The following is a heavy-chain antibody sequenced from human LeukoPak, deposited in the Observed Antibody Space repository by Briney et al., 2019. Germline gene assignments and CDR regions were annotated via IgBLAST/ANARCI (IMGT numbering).Heavy chain of an antibody. Sequence: GGSLRLSCAASGFTVSSKYMSWVRQAPGKGLEWVSVIYSGGSTYYADSVKGRFTISRDNSKNTLYLQMNSLRAEDTAVYYCARDSGSSGWYGDFDYWGQGTLVTVSS. J-gene: IGHJ4*02. D-gene: IGHD6-19*01. V-gene: IGHV3-66*01. CDR2: IYSGGST. CDR3: ARDSGSSGWYGDFDY. CDR1: GFTVSSKY.